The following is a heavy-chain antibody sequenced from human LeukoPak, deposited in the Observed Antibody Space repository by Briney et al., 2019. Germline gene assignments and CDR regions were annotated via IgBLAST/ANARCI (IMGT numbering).Heavy chain of an antibody. CDR2: ISSSSSYI. D-gene: IGHD5-12*01. V-gene: IGHV3-21*01. J-gene: IGHJ4*02. CDR1: GFTFSSYG. Sequence: PGGSLRLSCAASGFTFSSYGMHWVRQAPGKGLEWVSSISSSSSYIYYADSVKGRFTISRDNAKNSLYLQMNSLRAEDTAVYYCASDGYSGYVTYYFDYWGQGTLVTVSS. CDR3: ASDGYSGYVTYYFDY.